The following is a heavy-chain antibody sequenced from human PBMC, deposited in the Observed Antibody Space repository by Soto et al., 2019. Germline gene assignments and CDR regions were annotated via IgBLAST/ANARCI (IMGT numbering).Heavy chain of an antibody. Sequence: EVQLVESGGGLVQPGGSLRLSCAASGFTVSSNYMSWVRQAPGKGLEWVSVIYSGGSTYYADSVKGRFTISRDNSKNPLYLQMNSLRAEDTAVYYCASYCSGWYFFDYWGQGTLVTVSS. CDR1: GFTVSSNY. D-gene: IGHD6-19*01. V-gene: IGHV3-66*01. CDR3: ASYCSGWYFFDY. CDR2: IYSGGST. J-gene: IGHJ4*02.